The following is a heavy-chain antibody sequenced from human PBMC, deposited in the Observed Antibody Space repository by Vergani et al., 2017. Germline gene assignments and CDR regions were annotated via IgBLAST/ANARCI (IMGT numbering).Heavy chain of an antibody. J-gene: IGHJ4*02. CDR1: GYSFTSSW. CDR2: IYPGDSET. CDR3: ARRCSSSSCDAFFAFDS. Sequence: EVQLVQSGADVRKPGESLTISCKGSGYSFTSSWIAWVRQMPGKGLEWMGIIYPGDSETRYSPSFEGQVTISADPSINTAYLQWRGLKASDTGVYFCARRCSSSSCDAFFAFDSWGQGTRVTVSS. D-gene: IGHD2-2*01. V-gene: IGHV5-51*03.